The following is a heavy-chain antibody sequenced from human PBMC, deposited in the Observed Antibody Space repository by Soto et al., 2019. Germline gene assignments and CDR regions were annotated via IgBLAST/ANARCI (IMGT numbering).Heavy chain of an antibody. CDR2: IYYSGTT. J-gene: IGHJ4*02. Sequence: QVQLQESGPGLVKPSQTLSLTCTVSGDSISSGDHYWSWIRQPPGKGLEWIGYIYYSGTTYSRPSLQSRLTIAVDTSKNQFSLKLKSVTAADTAVYYCARGAYSDSSSYFDYWGQGTLVPVSS. CDR1: GDSISSGDHY. V-gene: IGHV4-30-4*01. CDR3: ARGAYSDSSSYFDY. D-gene: IGHD6-6*01.